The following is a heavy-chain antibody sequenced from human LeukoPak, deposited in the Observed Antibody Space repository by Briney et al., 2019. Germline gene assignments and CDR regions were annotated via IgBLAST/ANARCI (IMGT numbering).Heavy chain of an antibody. V-gene: IGHV5-51*01. CDR3: ARQTGLAAPVVSY. Sequence: GEALKISCKGSGYSFTSYWIGWGRRMPGKGLGGMGIIYPGDSDTRYSPSFQGQVTISADKSISTAYLQWSSLKASDTAMYYCARQTGLAAPVVSYWGQGTLVTVSS. CDR1: GYSFTSYW. J-gene: IGHJ4*02. D-gene: IGHD6-25*01. CDR2: IYPGDSDT.